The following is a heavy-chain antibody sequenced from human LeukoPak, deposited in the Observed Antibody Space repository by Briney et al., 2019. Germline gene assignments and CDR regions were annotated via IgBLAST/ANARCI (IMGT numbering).Heavy chain of an antibody. V-gene: IGHV3-23*01. Sequence: GGSLRLSCAASGFTFSSYAMSWVRQAPGKGLEWVSAISGSGGSTYCADSVKGRFTISRDNSKNTLYLQMNSLRAEDTAVYYCAKTSLEWLLTPYYFDYWGQGTLVTVSS. CDR3: AKTSLEWLLTPYYFDY. J-gene: IGHJ4*02. CDR1: GFTFSSYA. D-gene: IGHD3-3*01. CDR2: ISGSGGST.